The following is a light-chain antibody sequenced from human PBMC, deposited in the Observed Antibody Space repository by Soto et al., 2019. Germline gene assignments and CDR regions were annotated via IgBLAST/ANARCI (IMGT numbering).Light chain of an antibody. J-gene: IGLJ1*01. V-gene: IGLV2-11*01. CDR3: CSYAGSYALV. CDR2: DVA. Sequence: QASLTYPLSVPGSPGQSGTISCTGTSNDLGRYNYVTWYQQHPGEAPKLVMYDVAQRPAGVSDRLSGDKSGKTASLTISGLQADVEATYYCCSYAGSYALVFGSGPKVTV. CDR1: SNDLGRYNY.